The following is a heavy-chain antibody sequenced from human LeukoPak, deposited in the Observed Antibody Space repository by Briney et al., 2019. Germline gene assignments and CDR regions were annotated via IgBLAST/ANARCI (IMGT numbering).Heavy chain of an antibody. V-gene: IGHV6-1*01. Sequence: QTLSLTCAISGDSVSSNSAAWNWIRQSPSRGLEWLGRTYYRSKWYYDYALSVKSRITINPDTSKNQFSLQLNSVTPEDTAVYYCARDVVAAGRWLRQVLGYYFDYWGQGTLVTVSS. D-gene: IGHD5-24*01. J-gene: IGHJ4*02. CDR3: ARDVVAAGRWLRQVLGYYFDY. CDR1: GDSVSSNSAA. CDR2: TYYRSKWYY.